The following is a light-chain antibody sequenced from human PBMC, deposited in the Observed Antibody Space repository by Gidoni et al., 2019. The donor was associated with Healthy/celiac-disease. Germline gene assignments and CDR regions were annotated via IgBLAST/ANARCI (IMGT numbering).Light chain of an antibody. J-gene: IGKJ4*01. Sequence: EIVLTQSPGTLSLSPGERATLSCRASQSVSSSYLAWYQQKPGQAPRPLIYGASSRATGIPDRFSGSGSGTDFTLTISRLEPEDFAVYYCQQYGSSLLTFXGXTKVEIK. CDR3: QQYGSSLLT. V-gene: IGKV3-20*01. CDR1: QSVSSSY. CDR2: GAS.